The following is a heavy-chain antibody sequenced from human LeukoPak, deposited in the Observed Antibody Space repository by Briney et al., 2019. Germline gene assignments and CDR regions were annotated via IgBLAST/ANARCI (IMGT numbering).Heavy chain of an antibody. J-gene: IGHJ4*02. V-gene: IGHV5-51*01. CDR1: GYSFTSYW. D-gene: IGHD6-19*01. Sequence: GESLKISCQGSGYSFTSYWIGWVRQMPGKGLEWMGIIYPDDSDTRYSPSFQGQVTISADKSINTAYLQWSSLKASDTAMYYCARHTSYTSGWPLDYWGQGTLVTVSS. CDR3: ARHTSYTSGWPLDY. CDR2: IYPDDSDT.